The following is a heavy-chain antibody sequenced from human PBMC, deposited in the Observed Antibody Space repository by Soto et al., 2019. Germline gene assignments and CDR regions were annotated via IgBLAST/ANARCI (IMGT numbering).Heavy chain of an antibody. D-gene: IGHD4-17*01. CDR3: ATYGWGMDV. V-gene: IGHV4-39*01. J-gene: IGHJ6*02. CDR1: GGSFSSSSYF. CDR2: ISFGGTT. Sequence: SETLSLTCRVSGGSFSSSSYFWGWIRQPPGKGLEFIGSISFGGTTYYNPSLNNRVTISADTSKKQLSLKLSSVTAADTAVYYCATYGWGMDVWGQGTTVS.